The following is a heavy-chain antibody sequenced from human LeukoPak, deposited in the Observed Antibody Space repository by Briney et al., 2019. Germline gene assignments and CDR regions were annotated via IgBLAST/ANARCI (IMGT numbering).Heavy chain of an antibody. D-gene: IGHD4-17*01. J-gene: IGHJ6*02. CDR1: GFTFSSYC. Sequence: PGGCLRLSCAASGFTFSSYCMHWVRRAPGKGLEWVAFIRYDGSNKYYADSVKGRFTISRDNSKNTLYLQMNSLRAEDTAVYYCAKVPTTVTFYYYYYGMDVWGQGTTVTVSS. V-gene: IGHV3-30*02. CDR2: IRYDGSNK. CDR3: AKVPTTVTFYYYYYGMDV.